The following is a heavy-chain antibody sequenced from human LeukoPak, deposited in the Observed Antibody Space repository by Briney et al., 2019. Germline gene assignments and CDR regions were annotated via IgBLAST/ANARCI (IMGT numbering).Heavy chain of an antibody. CDR3: ARASGRYYDSSGSSESPFDY. CDR2: IYYSGST. Sequence: ASETLSLTCTVSGGSISSGGYYWSWIRQHPGKGLEWIGYIYYSGSTYYNPSLKGRVTISVDTSKNQFSLELSSVTAADTAVYYCARASGRYYDSSGSSESPFDYWGQGTLVTVSS. V-gene: IGHV4-31*03. J-gene: IGHJ4*02. CDR1: GGSISSGGYY. D-gene: IGHD3-22*01.